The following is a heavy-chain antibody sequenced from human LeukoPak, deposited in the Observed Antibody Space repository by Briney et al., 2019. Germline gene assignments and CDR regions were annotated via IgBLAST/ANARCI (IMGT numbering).Heavy chain of an antibody. CDR1: GFTFSSYG. D-gene: IGHD5-12*01. V-gene: IGHV3-33*06. CDR3: AKGRGDIVGTIDQ. J-gene: IGHJ4*02. Sequence: GRSLRLSCAASGFTFSSYGMHWVRQAPGKGLEWVAIIWYDGSNEYYADSVKGRFTISRDNSKNTLYLQMNSLRAEDTAVYYCAKGRGDIVGTIDQWGQGTLVTVSS. CDR2: IWYDGSNE.